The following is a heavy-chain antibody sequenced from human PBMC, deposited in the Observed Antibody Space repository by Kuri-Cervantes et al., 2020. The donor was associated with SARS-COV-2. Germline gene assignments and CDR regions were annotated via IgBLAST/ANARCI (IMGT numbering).Heavy chain of an antibody. CDR2: IYYSGST. J-gene: IGHJ6*02. CDR3: ARHGFDFWSGYARTYYYYYGMDV. V-gene: IGHV4-59*08. Sequence: GSLRLSCTVSGGSISSYYWSWIRQPPGKGLEWIGYIYYSGSTNYNPPLKSRVTISVDTSKNQFSLKLSSATAADTAVYYCARHGFDFWSGYARTYYYYYGMDVWRQGTTVTVSS. CDR1: GGSISSYY. D-gene: IGHD3-3*01.